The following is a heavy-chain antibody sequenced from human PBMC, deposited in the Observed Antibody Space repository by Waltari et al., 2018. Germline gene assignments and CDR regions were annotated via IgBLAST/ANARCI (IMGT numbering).Heavy chain of an antibody. CDR3: ARLRAADHFDY. CDR2: IYYSGST. D-gene: IGHD6-13*01. CDR1: GGSISSSSYN. V-gene: IGHV4-39*01. Sequence: QLQLQESGPGLVKPSETLSLTCTVSGGSISSSSYNWGWIRQPPGKGLEWIGSIYYSGSTYYNPSLKSRVTISVDTSKNQFSLKLSSVTAADTAVYYCARLRAADHFDYWGQGTLVTVSS. J-gene: IGHJ4*02.